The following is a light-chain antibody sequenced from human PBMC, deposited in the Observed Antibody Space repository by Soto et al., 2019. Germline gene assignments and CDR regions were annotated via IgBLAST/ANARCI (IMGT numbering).Light chain of an antibody. J-gene: IGKJ1*01. CDR2: LGS. CDR1: QSLLHSNGYNY. V-gene: IGKV2-28*01. Sequence: DIVMTQSPLSLPVTPGEPASISCRSSQSLLHSNGYNYLDWYLQKPGQSPQLLIYLGSNRASGVPDRFSGSGSGTDFTLKISRVEAEDVGIYFCMQATHLPWTFGQGTRVEIK. CDR3: MQATHLPWT.